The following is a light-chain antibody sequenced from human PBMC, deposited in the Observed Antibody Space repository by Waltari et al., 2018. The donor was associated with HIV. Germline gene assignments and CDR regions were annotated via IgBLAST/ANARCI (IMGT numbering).Light chain of an antibody. V-gene: IGLV3-25*03. CDR1: ALTKRY. J-gene: IGLJ2*01. CDR2: KDT. Sequence: DLTQPPSVSVPPGQTATITCTGAALTKRYGYWYQKKSGQAPVLVINKDTERLSGIPERFSGSSSGTSLTLTINEVRAEDEAEYYCQSSDSSGVDFVVFGGGTKLTV. CDR3: QSSDSSGVDFVV.